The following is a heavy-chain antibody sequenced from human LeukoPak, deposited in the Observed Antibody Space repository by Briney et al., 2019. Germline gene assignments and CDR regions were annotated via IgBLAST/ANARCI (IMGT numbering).Heavy chain of an antibody. CDR3: ARDPLRYLRVGHYDY. CDR1: GFTFSNSA. CDR2: IDYDSSHI. J-gene: IGHJ4*02. D-gene: IGHD3-9*01. V-gene: IGHV3-21*01. Sequence: GGSLRLSCAASGFTFSNSAMNWVRQVPGQGLEWVSSIDYDSSHIYYAASVRGRFTISRDNARNSVYLQMNSLRVEDTAVYYCARDPLRYLRVGHYDYWGQGTLVAVSS.